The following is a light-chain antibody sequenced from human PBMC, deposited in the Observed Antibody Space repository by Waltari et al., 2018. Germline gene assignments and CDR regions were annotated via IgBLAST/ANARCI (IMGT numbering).Light chain of an antibody. CDR1: TSDVGGYNY. Sequence: QSALTQPASVSGSPGQSITISCTGTTSDVGGYNYSSWYQQHPGKAPKLMIYDVSNRPSGVSNRFSGSKSGNTASLTISGLQAEDEADYYCSSYTSSSTRVFSGGTKLTVL. CDR2: DVS. CDR3: SSYTSSSTRV. V-gene: IGLV2-14*03. J-gene: IGLJ2*01.